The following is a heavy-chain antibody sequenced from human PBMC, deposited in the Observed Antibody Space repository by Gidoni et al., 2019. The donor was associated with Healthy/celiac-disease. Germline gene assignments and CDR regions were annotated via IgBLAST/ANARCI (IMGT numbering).Heavy chain of an antibody. Sequence: QVQLVQSGAEVKKPGASVKVSCKASGYTFTSYYMHWVRQAPGQGLEWMGIINPSGGSTSYAQKFQGRVTMTRDTSTSTVYMELSSLRSEDTAVYYCARSGTLRHYGDYHYYFDYWGQGTLVTVSS. D-gene: IGHD4-17*01. V-gene: IGHV1-46*01. CDR3: ARSGTLRHYGDYHYYFDY. J-gene: IGHJ4*02. CDR2: INPSGGST. CDR1: GYTFTSYY.